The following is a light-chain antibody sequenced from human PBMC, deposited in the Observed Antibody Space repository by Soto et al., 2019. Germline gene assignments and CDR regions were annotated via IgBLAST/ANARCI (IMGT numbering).Light chain of an antibody. J-gene: IGKJ3*01. CDR2: GAS. V-gene: IGKV3-20*01. CDR1: QSLSSRY. CDR3: QPFGSTPCT. Sequence: EIVLTQSPGTLSVSPGESATLSCRASQSLSSRYLAWYQQKPGQAPRLLIYGASNTATGIPDGFRGSWSGPDFTPSISRLEPEDFAVYYCQPFGSTPCTFGPGTKVDFK.